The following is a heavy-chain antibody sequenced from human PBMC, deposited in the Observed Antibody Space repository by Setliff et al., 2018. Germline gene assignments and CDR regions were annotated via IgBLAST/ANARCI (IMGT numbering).Heavy chain of an antibody. Sequence: SETLSLTCNVSGGSISGYYWTWIRQPPGKGLEWIGYFYRSGSTNYNPSLKGRVTMTSDTSRNQLSLKLTSVSAADTAIYYCARSSYYASGNSHNYYMDVWGKGTAVTVSS. V-gene: IGHV4-59*08. CDR1: GGSISGYY. CDR2: FYRSGST. CDR3: ARSSYYASGNSHNYYMDV. J-gene: IGHJ6*03. D-gene: IGHD3-10*01.